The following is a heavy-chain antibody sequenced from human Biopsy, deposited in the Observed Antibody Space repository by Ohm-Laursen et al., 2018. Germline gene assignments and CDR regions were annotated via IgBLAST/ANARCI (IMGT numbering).Heavy chain of an antibody. CDR2: INPSGSTT. V-gene: IGHV1-46*01. Sequence: DSVKVSCKASGYSFTSYYMHWVRQAPGQGLEWMGMINPSGSTTSYPQIFQGRVTMTRDTSKSAVYMELSSLRSADTAVYFCARHTGWYGDLYYFDYWGQGTLVTVSS. CDR3: ARHTGWYGDLYYFDY. J-gene: IGHJ4*02. D-gene: IGHD6-19*01. CDR1: GYSFTSYY.